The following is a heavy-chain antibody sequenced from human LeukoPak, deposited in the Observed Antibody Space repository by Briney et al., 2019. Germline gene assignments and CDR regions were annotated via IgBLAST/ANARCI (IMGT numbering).Heavy chain of an antibody. J-gene: IGHJ5*02. V-gene: IGHV4-61*08. Sequence: SETLSLTCTVSGGSISSGGYYWSWIRQPPGKGLEWIGYIYYSGSTNYNPSLKSRVTISVDTSKNQFSLKLSSVTAADTAVYYCARHRNRGSSSWFDPWGQGTLVTVSS. CDR1: GGSISSGGYY. CDR3: ARHRNRGSSSWFDP. D-gene: IGHD6-13*01. CDR2: IYYSGST.